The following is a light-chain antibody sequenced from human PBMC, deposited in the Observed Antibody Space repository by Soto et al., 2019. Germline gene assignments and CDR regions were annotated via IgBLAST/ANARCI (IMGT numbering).Light chain of an antibody. CDR1: QAINTY. V-gene: IGKV1-39*01. J-gene: IGKJ5*01. CDR2: GTS. Sequence: DIQMTQSPSFLSASVGDRVTISCRASQAINTYLNWYQQKPGKAPKLLIYGTSDLQNGVPSWFSGGGSGPDFTLTISSLQPEDFATYYCQQSYSTLLITFGQGTRLEV. CDR3: QQSYSTLLIT.